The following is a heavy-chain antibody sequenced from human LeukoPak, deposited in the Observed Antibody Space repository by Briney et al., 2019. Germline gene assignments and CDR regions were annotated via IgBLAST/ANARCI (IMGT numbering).Heavy chain of an antibody. Sequence: GGSLRLSCAAFGFTFSSYGMHWVRQAPGKGLEWMAIISYDESDKYYADSVKGRFTISRDNSKNTLYLQMNSLGAEDTAVYYCAKGQRWLQLRVFDYWGQGTLVTVSS. CDR1: GFTFSSYG. J-gene: IGHJ4*02. V-gene: IGHV3-30*18. CDR3: AKGQRWLQLRVFDY. D-gene: IGHD5-24*01. CDR2: ISYDESDK.